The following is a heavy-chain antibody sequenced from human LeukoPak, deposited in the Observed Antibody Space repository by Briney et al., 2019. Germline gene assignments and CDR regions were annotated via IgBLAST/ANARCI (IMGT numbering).Heavy chain of an antibody. Sequence: SETLSLTCTVSGGSISSSSYYWGWIRQPPGKGLEWIGSIYYSGSTYYNPSLKSRVTISVDTSKNQFSLKLSSVTAADTAVYYCARRPNCSSTSCSDFDYWGQGTLVTVSS. CDR2: IYYSGST. J-gene: IGHJ4*02. CDR3: ARRPNCSSTSCSDFDY. V-gene: IGHV4-39*01. CDR1: GGSISSSSYY. D-gene: IGHD2-2*01.